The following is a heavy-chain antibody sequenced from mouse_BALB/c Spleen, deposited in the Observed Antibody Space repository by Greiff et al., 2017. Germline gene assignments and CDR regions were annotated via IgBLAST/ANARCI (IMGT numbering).Heavy chain of an antibody. V-gene: IGHV1-14*01. J-gene: IGHJ4*01. CDR1: GYTFTSYV. D-gene: IGHD6-5*01. Sequence: EVQLQQSGPELVKPGASVKMSCKASGYTFTSYVMHWVKQKPGQGLEWIGYINPYNDGTKYNEKFKGKATLTSDKSSSTAYMELSSLTSEDSAVYYCARYAIRYAMDYWGQGTSVTVSS. CDR2: INPYNDGT. CDR3: ARYAIRYAMDY.